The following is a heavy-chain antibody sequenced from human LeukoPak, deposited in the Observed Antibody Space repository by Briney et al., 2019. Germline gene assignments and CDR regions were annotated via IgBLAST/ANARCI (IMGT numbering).Heavy chain of an antibody. CDR3: GMRNDNSGCYPRQFDY. Sequence: GESLKISCQGSGSRFTSYWIGWVRQLPGKGLEWMGIIYPGDSDTKYSPSLQGQVTISADKSISTAYLQWSSLKASDTAMSYCGMRNDNSGCYPRQFDYWGHGTLVTVSS. J-gene: IGHJ4*01. V-gene: IGHV5-51*01. D-gene: IGHD3-22*01. CDR1: GSRFTSYW. CDR2: IYPGDSDT.